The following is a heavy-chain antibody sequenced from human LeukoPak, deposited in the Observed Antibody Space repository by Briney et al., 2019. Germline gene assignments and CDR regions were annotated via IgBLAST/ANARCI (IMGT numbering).Heavy chain of an antibody. V-gene: IGHV3-74*01. CDR1: GFTFRGSW. J-gene: IGHJ4*02. D-gene: IGHD6-13*01. CDR2: INSDGSGT. CDR3: ARGTLKAAATDFDY. Sequence: GGSLRLSCAASGFTFRGSWMHWVRQVSGKGLEWVSYINSDGSGTKYADSVKGRFTVSRDNAKNTLYLQMNSLRAEDTALYYCARGTLKAAATDFDYWGQGTLVTVSS.